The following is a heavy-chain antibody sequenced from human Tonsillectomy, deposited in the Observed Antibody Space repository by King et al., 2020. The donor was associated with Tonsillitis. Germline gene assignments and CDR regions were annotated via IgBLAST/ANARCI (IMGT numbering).Heavy chain of an antibody. J-gene: IGHJ1*01. Sequence: QLVQSGAEVRKPGASVSVSCKASGDTFGGHYVHWVRQAPGQGLEWMGWINPDSGDTNFAPNFLGRVSMTVTKDTSISTAYMGLSSLRPDDTAVYYCAIFALAGGIRAISAYRHFRHWGQGTLVTVSS. V-gene: IGHV1-2*02. CDR1: GDTFGGHY. D-gene: IGHD3-16*01. CDR3: AIFALAGGIRAISAYRHFRH. CDR2: INPDSGDT.